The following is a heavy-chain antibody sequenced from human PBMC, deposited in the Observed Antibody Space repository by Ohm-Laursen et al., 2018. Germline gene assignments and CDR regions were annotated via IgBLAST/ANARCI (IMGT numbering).Heavy chain of an antibody. V-gene: IGHV3-30*18. CDR3: AKPLTKSDAFDI. J-gene: IGHJ3*02. D-gene: IGHD4/OR15-4a*01. CDR1: GFTFSSYS. CDR2: ISYDGSNK. Sequence: SLRLSCSASGFTFSSYSMNWVRHAPGTGLEWVAVISYDGSNKYYADSVKGRFTISRDNSKNTLYLQMNSLRAEDTAVYYCAKPLTKSDAFDIWGQGTMVTVSS.